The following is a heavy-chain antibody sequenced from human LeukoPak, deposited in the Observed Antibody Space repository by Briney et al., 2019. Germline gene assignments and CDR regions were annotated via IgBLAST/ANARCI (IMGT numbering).Heavy chain of an antibody. CDR2: INHSGST. D-gene: IGHD2-21*01. CDR3: ARQHPYYYYYYMDV. V-gene: IGHV4-34*01. CDR1: GGSFSGYY. J-gene: IGHJ6*03. Sequence: SETLSLTCAVYGGSFSGYYWSWIRQPPGKGLEWFGEINHSGSTNYNPSLKSRVTISVDTSKNQFSLKLSSVTAADTAVYYCARQHPYYYYYYMDVWGKGTTVTVSS.